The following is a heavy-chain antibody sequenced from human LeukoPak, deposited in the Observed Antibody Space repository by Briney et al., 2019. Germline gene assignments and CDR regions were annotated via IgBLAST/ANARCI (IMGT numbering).Heavy chain of an antibody. Sequence: PGGSLRLSCAASGFTLSSYAMSWVRQAPGKGLEWVSAISGSGGSTYYADSVKGRFTIPRDNSKNTLYLQMNSLRAEDTAVYYCAKADYGSGSYLFDYWGQGTLVTVSS. CDR1: GFTLSSYA. V-gene: IGHV3-23*01. CDR2: ISGSGGST. J-gene: IGHJ4*02. CDR3: AKADYGSGSYLFDY. D-gene: IGHD3-10*01.